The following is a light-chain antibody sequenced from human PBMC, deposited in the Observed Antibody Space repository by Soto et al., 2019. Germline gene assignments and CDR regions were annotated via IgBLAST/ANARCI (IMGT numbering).Light chain of an antibody. CDR3: QQFGISPRT. CDR1: QSVSSW. V-gene: IGKV1-5*01. CDR2: GAS. Sequence: DIQMTQSPSTLSASVGDRVTITCRASQSVSSWLAWYQQKAGTAPKLLIYGASRLGSGVPSRFSGSGSGTEFTLTISSLQPDDFGTYYCQQFGISPRTFGQGTKLEIK. J-gene: IGKJ2*01.